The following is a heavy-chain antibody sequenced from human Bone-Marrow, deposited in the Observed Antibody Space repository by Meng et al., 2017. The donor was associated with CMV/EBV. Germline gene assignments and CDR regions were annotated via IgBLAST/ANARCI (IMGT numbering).Heavy chain of an antibody. J-gene: IGHJ4*02. V-gene: IGHV4-30-4*01. CDR1: GGSISSGAYY. CDR2: IYYSGST. D-gene: IGHD4-17*01. Sequence: TVAGGSISSGAYYWRCIRQPPGKGLEWIGYIYYSGSTYYNPSLKSRVTISVDTSKNQFSLKLSSVTAADTAVYYCASTTVTTLSFNYWGQGTLVTVSS. CDR3: ASTTVTTLSFNY.